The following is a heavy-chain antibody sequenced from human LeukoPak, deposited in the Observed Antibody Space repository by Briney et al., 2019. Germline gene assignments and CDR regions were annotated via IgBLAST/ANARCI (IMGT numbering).Heavy chain of an antibody. CDR1: GFTFSSYA. Sequence: GGSLRLSCAASGFTFSSYAMHWVRQAPGKGLEWVAVISYDGSNKYYADSVKGRFTISRDNSKNTLYLQMNSLRAEDTAVYYCARGLEGLLWFGESFDYWGQGTLVTVSS. D-gene: IGHD3-10*01. J-gene: IGHJ4*02. CDR2: ISYDGSNK. V-gene: IGHV3-30-3*01. CDR3: ARGLEGLLWFGESFDY.